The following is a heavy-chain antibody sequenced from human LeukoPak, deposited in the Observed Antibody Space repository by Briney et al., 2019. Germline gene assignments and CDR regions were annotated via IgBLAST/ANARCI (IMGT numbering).Heavy chain of an antibody. J-gene: IGHJ5*02. CDR2: INGAGTNT. CDR1: GYTFSSHG. D-gene: IGHD4-17*01. CDR3: AKFDYDDYETPWGANWFDP. V-gene: IGHV3-23*01. Sequence: GGSLRLSCAASGYTFSSHGLTWVRQAPGKGLEWVSTINGAGTNTYYADSVKGRFSISRDNTKNTVYLRMNSLRAEDTAVYYCAKFDYDDYETPWGANWFDPWGQGTLVTVSS.